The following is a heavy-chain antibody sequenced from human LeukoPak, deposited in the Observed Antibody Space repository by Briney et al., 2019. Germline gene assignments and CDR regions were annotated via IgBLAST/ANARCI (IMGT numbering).Heavy chain of an antibody. J-gene: IGHJ6*02. V-gene: IGHV3-48*04. CDR2: ISKSGDTI. Sequence: GGSLRLSCAASGFTFSSYWMNWARQAPGKGLEWVSYISKSGDTIYYADSLKGRFSISRDNAKNSLYLQMNSLRAEDTAVYYCARGHYALDAWGQGTTVTVSS. CDR1: GFTFSSYW. CDR3: ARGHYALDA.